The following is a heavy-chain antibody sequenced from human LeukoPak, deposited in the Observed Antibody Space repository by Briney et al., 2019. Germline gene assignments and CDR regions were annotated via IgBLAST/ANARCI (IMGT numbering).Heavy chain of an antibody. J-gene: IGHJ4*02. CDR2: ISGSGAST. Sequence: GGSLRLSCLTSGFTLSTNAMGWVRQAPGKGLEWISGISGSGASTYYADSVKGRFTISRDDSRNTLYLQMNSLRGDDTAVYYCAKDVGKWESLHFFDYWGQGTLVTVSS. V-gene: IGHV3-23*01. CDR1: GFTLSTNA. D-gene: IGHD1-26*01. CDR3: AKDVGKWESLHFFDY.